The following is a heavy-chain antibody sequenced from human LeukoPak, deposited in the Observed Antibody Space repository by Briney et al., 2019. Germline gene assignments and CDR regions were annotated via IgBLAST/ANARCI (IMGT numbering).Heavy chain of an antibody. J-gene: IGHJ5*02. CDR2: INTNTGQP. CDR1: GYRFATYA. V-gene: IGHV7-4-1*02. CDR3: ARWVAAADP. D-gene: IGHD6-13*01. Sequence: GASVKVSCKTSGYRFATYAITWVRQAPGQGLEWMGWINTNTGQPAYAQGFTGHFVFSLDTSVTTAYLQITSLKTEDTAVYYCARWVAAADPWGQGTLVTVSS.